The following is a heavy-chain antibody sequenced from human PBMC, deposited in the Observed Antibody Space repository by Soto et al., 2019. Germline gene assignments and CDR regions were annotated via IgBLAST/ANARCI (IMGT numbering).Heavy chain of an antibody. Sequence: GGSLRLSCAASGFTFSSYGMHWVRQAPGKGLEWVAVIWYDGSNKYYADSVKGRFTISRDNSKNTLYLQMNSLRAEDTAVYYCARDRGSYGYMGAFDIWGQGTMVTVSS. CDR3: ARDRGSYGYMGAFDI. J-gene: IGHJ3*02. CDR2: IWYDGSNK. D-gene: IGHD5-18*01. V-gene: IGHV3-33*01. CDR1: GFTFSSYG.